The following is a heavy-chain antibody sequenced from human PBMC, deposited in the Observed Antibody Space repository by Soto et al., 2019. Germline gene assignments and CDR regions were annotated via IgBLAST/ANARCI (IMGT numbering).Heavy chain of an antibody. CDR2: INPNSGGT. CDR3: ARARGYSYGNFDY. D-gene: IGHD5-18*01. CDR1: GYTFTSYY. V-gene: IGHV1-2*04. J-gene: IGHJ4*02. Sequence: ASVKVSCKASGYTFTSYYMHWVRQAPGQGLEWMGIINPNSGGTNYAQKFQGWVTMTRDTSISTAYMELSRLRPDDTAVYYCARARGYSYGNFDYWGQGTLVTVSS.